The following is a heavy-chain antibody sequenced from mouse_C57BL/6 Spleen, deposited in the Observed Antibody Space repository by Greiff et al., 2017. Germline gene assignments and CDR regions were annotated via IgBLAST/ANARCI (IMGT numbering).Heavy chain of an antibody. V-gene: IGHV1-55*01. CDR1: GYTFTSYW. CDR2: IYPGSGST. CDR3: TRELGYYFDY. D-gene: IGHD4-1*01. Sequence: QVQLQQPGAELVQPGASVKMSCKASGYTFTSYWITWVKQRPGQGLEWIGDIYPGSGSTNYNEKLKSKDTLTVDTSSSTAYMQLSSLSSEDSAVYYLTRELGYYFDYWGQGTTLTASS. J-gene: IGHJ2*01.